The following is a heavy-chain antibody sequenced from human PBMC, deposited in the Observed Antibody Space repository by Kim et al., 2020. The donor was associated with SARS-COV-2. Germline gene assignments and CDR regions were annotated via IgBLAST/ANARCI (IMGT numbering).Heavy chain of an antibody. J-gene: IGHJ6*02. Sequence: GGSLRLSCAASGFTFSSYGMHWVRQAPGKGLEWVAVIWYDGSNKYYADSVKGRFTISRDNSKNTLYLQMNSLRAEDTAVYYCAKDRVHYYGSGPPLYYYYYGMDVWGQGTTVTVSS. D-gene: IGHD3-10*01. CDR1: GFTFSSYG. CDR3: AKDRVHYYGSGPPLYYYYYGMDV. CDR2: IWYDGSNK. V-gene: IGHV3-33*06.